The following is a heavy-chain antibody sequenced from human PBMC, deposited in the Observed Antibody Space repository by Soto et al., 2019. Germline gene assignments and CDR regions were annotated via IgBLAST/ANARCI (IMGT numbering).Heavy chain of an antibody. CDR1: GYTFTTYG. CDR2: INAGNGNT. V-gene: IGHV1-3*01. CDR3: ARASRWFGTDY. Sequence: QVQLVQSGAEVKKPGASVKVSCKASGYTFTTYGMHWVRQAPGQRLEWMVWINAGNGNTKYSQKFQGRVTITMDTSASTAYMELSSLRSEDTAVYYCARASRWFGTDYWGQGTLVTVSS. J-gene: IGHJ4*02. D-gene: IGHD6-13*01.